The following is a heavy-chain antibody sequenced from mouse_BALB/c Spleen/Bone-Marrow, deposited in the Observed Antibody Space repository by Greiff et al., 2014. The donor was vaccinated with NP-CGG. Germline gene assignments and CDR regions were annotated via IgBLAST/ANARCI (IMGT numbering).Heavy chain of an antibody. Sequence: QVQLQQSGPELVRPGASVRISCKASGYTFTSYYIHWVKQRPGQGLEWIGWIYPGNVNTKYNEKFKGKATLTADKSSSTAYMQLSSLTSEDSAVYFCARGDWDGDYAMDYWGQGTSVTVSS. V-gene: IGHV1S56*01. CDR2: IYPGNVNT. CDR3: ARGDWDGDYAMDY. J-gene: IGHJ4*01. CDR1: GYTFTSYY. D-gene: IGHD4-1*01.